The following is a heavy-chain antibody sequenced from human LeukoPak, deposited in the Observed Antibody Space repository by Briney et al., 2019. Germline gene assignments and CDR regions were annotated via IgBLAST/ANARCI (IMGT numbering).Heavy chain of an antibody. J-gene: IGHJ4*02. D-gene: IGHD6-13*01. Sequence: SETLSLTCTVSGGSISSGGYYWSWIRQPPGKGLEWIGYIYHSGSTYYDPSLKSRVTISVDTSKNQFSLKLSSVTAADTAVYYCARLGPAAGTSFDYWGQGTLVTVSS. V-gene: IGHV4-30-2*01. CDR1: GGSISSGGYY. CDR3: ARLGPAAGTSFDY. CDR2: IYHSGST.